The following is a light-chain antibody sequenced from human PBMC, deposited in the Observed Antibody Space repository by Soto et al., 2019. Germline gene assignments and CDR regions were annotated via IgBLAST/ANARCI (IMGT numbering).Light chain of an antibody. CDR2: ETS. CDR3: QQYNSFR. V-gene: IGKV1-17*01. CDR1: QNVRSY. Sequence: DTQMTQSPSSLSASVGDRVTITCRASQNVRSYLNWYQQKPGKAPNLLIYETSTLQSGVPSRFSGDGSGTEFTLTISSLQPDDFATYYCQQYNSFRFGQGTRLEIK. J-gene: IGKJ5*01.